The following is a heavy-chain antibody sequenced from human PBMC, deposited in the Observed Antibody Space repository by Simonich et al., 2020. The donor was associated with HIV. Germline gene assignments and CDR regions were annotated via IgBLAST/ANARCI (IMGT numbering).Heavy chain of an antibody. CDR3: ARLTAGGLGEYFQH. CDR1: GGSFSGYY. CDR2: INHRGST. D-gene: IGHD6-13*01. J-gene: IGHJ1*01. V-gene: IGHV4-34*01. Sequence: QVQLQQWGAGLLKPSETLSLTCAVYGGSFSGYYWSWIRQPPGKVLEWIGEINHRGSTNYNPSLKSRVTISVDTSKNQFSLKLSSVTAADTAVYYCARLTAGGLGEYFQHWGQGTLVTVSS.